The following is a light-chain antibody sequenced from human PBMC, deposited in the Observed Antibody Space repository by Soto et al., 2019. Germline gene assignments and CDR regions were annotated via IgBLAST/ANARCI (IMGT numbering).Light chain of an antibody. V-gene: IGKV3-20*01. CDR2: GAS. Sequence: EIVLTQSPGTLSLSPGEIATLYFSASQSVSSSYLAWYQQKPGQAPRLLIYGASSRATGIPDRFSGSGSGTDFTLTISRLEPEDFAVYYCQQYGSSPPWTFGQGTKVDIK. J-gene: IGKJ1*01. CDR1: QSVSSSY. CDR3: QQYGSSPPWT.